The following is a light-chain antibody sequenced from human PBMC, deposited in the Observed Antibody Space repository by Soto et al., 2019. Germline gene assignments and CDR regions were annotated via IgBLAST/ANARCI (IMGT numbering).Light chain of an antibody. Sequence: QSVLTQPACVSGSPGQSITISCTGTSSDVGTYNSVSWYQQHPGKVPKLMIYDVTNRPSGVSNRFSGSKSGNTASLTISGLQAEDEADYYCSSYGSTNTVVFGGGTKLTVL. CDR3: SSYGSTNTVV. V-gene: IGLV2-14*03. CDR2: DVT. J-gene: IGLJ2*01. CDR1: SSDVGTYNS.